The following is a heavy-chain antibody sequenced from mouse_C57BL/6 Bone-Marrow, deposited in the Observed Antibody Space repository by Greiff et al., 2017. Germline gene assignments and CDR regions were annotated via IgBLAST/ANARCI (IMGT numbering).Heavy chain of an antibody. CDR3: ARHGRDGYADFDY. V-gene: IGHV5-15*01. J-gene: IGHJ2*01. CDR2: ISNLAYSI. Sequence: EVKLVESGGGLVQPGGSLKLSCAASGFTFSDYGMAWVRQAPRKGPEWVAFISNLAYSIYYADTVTGRFTISRENAKNTLYLKMSSLRSGDTTMYDCARHGRDGYADFDYWGQGTTLTVSS. D-gene: IGHD2-2*01. CDR1: GFTFSDYG.